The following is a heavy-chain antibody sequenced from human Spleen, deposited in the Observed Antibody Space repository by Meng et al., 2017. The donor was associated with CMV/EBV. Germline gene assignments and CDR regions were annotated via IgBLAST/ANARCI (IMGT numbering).Heavy chain of an antibody. D-gene: IGHD2-2*01. J-gene: IGHJ6*02. CDR2: ISSSGSTI. Sequence: GESLKISCAASGFTFSDYYMSWIRQAPGKGLELVSYISSSGSTIYYADSVKGRFTISRDNAKNSLYLQMNSLRAEDTAVYYCAREDQYQLGGMDVWGQGTTVTVSS. CDR1: GFTFSDYY. V-gene: IGHV3-11*01. CDR3: AREDQYQLGGMDV.